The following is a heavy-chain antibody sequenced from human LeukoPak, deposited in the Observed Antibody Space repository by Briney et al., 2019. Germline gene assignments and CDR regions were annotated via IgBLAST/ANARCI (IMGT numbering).Heavy chain of an antibody. V-gene: IGHV4-59*08. J-gene: IGHJ4*02. CDR2: IYYSGST. CDR1: GGSISSYY. D-gene: IGHD3-10*01. Sequence: SETLSLTCTVSGGSISSYYWSWIRQPPGKGLEWIGYIYYSGSTNYNPSLKSRVTISVDTSKNQFSLKLSSVTAADTAVYYCAGAGGFGELFKYYFDYWGQGTLVTVSS. CDR3: AGAGGFGELFKYYFDY.